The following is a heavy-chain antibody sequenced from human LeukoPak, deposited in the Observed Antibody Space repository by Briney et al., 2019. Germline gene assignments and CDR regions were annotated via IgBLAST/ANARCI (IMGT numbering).Heavy chain of an antibody. V-gene: IGHV1-2*02. CDR3: ARVDITRVDY. CDR1: GYTFTVYF. Sequence: ASVKVSCKASGYTFTVYFMHWVRQAPGQGLEWMGWINPNSGGTNYAQKFQGRVTMTRDTSISTAYMELSRLRSDDTAVYYCARVDITRVDYWGQGTLVTVSS. D-gene: IGHD5-12*01. CDR2: INPNSGGT. J-gene: IGHJ4*02.